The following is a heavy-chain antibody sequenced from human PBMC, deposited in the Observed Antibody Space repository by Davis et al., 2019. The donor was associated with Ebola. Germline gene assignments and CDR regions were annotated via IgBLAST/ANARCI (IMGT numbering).Heavy chain of an antibody. D-gene: IGHD5-18*01. V-gene: IGHV4-61*09. CDR2: IYTNGNT. Sequence: LRLSCNVSGASITSSFFSWTWVRPPAGKGLEWIGHIYTNGNTKYSSSLESRVTISLDTSKNQFSLTLSSVTAADSAMYYCVRGFSPWGYSFAYWGQGTLVTVSS. CDR3: VRGFSPWGYSFAY. CDR1: GASITSSFFS. J-gene: IGHJ4*02.